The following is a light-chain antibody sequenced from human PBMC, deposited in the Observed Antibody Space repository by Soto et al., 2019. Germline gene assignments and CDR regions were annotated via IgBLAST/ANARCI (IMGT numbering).Light chain of an antibody. V-gene: IGKV3-20*01. CDR3: QLYGGSPRT. J-gene: IGKJ1*01. CDR1: QSISSNF. Sequence: EIVLTQSPGTLSLSPGEGATLSCRASQSISSNFLAWYQQKRGQAPRLLIHGASNRATGIPDRFSGSGSRTDFPLTITRLDAEDFAVYYCQLYGGSPRTFCQGTKVEVK. CDR2: GAS.